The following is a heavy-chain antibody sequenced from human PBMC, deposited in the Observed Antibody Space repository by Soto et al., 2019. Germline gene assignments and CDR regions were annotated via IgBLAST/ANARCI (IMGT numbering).Heavy chain of an antibody. CDR3: ARDFAYFDS. CDR2: VYHTGST. D-gene: IGHD3-3*01. CDR1: GGSFKRGSYS. J-gene: IGHJ4*02. V-gene: IGHV4-61*01. Sequence: QVQLQESGPGLVKPSETLSLTCTVSGGSFKRGSYSWSWIRQPPGKGLEWIGYVYHTGSTSYNPSPKSRVSISMDTSKNQFSLNLDSVTAADTAVYFCARDFAYFDSWGQGTLVTVSS.